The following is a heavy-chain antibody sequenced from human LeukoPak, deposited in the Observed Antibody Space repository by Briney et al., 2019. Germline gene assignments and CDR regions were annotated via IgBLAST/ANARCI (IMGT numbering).Heavy chain of an antibody. D-gene: IGHD3-22*01. J-gene: IGHJ4*02. CDR3: ARGYYDGRGHHFEY. CDR2: IRSKAYGGTT. CDR1: GFTFGDYA. V-gene: IGHV3-49*03. Sequence: SGGSLRLSCTASGFTFGDYAMSWFRQAPGKGLEWVGFIRSKAYGGTTEYAASVKGRFTISRDDSKSIAYLQMNSLKTEDTAVYYCARGYYDGRGHHFEYWGQGTLVTVSS.